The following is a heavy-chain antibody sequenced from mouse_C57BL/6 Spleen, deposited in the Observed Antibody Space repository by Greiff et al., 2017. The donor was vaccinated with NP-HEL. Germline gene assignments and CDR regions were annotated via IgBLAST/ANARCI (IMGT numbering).Heavy chain of an antibody. J-gene: IGHJ4*01. CDR1: GYTFTSYW. CDR3: ARTPYYGSSYAMDY. V-gene: IGHV1-64*01. Sequence: QVQLQQPGAELVKPGASVKLSCKASGYTFTSYWMHWVKQRPGHGLEWIGMIHPNSGSTNYNEKFKSKATLTVDKSSSTAYMQLSSLTSEDSAVYYCARTPYYGSSYAMDYWGQGTSVTGSS. CDR2: IHPNSGST. D-gene: IGHD1-1*01.